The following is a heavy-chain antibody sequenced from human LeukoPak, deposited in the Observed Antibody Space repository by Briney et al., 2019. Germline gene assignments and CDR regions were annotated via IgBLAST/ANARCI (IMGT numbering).Heavy chain of an antibody. CDR2: INDSGST. V-gene: IGHV4-34*01. CDR1: GGSFSGYY. D-gene: IGHD1-26*01. CDR3: AREGPRGARRRFDY. J-gene: IGHJ4*02. Sequence: SETLSLTCAVYGGSFSGYYWSWIRQPPGKGLEWIGEINDSGSTNYNPSLKSRVIISVDTSKNQFSLTLSPVTAADTAIYYCAREGPRGARRRFDYWGQGTLVTVSS.